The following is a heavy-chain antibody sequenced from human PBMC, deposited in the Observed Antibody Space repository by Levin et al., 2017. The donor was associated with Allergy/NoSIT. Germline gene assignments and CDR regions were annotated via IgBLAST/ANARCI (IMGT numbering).Heavy chain of an antibody. J-gene: IGHJ3*02. CDR1: GFTFSSYS. CDR3: AKEPPDERSGYAEI. D-gene: IGHD3-22*01. Sequence: SSETLSLTCAASGFTFSSYSMSWVRQAPGKGPEWVSAINRSGRDLYYADSVKGRFTISRDNSNKMVYLQMNSLRAEDTALYYCAKEPPDERSGYAEIWGQGTMVTVSS. V-gene: IGHV3-23*01. CDR2: INRSGRDL.